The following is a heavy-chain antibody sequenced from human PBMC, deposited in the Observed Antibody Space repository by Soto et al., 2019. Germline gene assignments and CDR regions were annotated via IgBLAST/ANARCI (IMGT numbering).Heavy chain of an antibody. CDR2: IIPIFGTA. J-gene: IGHJ6*02. D-gene: IGHD5-12*01. V-gene: IGHV1-69*01. CDR1: GGTFSSYA. CDR3: ARTISGVDLVATSPYYYYGMDV. Sequence: QVQLVQSGAEVNKPGSSVKVSCKASGGTFSSYAISCVRQAPGQGLERMGGIIPIFGTANYAQKFQGRVTITADESTSTAYMELSSLRSEDTAMYYCARTISGVDLVATSPYYYYGMDVWGQGTTVTVCS.